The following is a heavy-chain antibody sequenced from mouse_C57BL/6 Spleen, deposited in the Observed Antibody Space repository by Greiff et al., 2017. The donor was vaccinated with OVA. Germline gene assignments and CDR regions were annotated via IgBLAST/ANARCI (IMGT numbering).Heavy chain of an antibody. J-gene: IGHJ3*01. Sequence: EVQLQQSGPGLVKPSQSLSLTCSVTGYSITSGYYWNWIRQFPGNKLEWMGYISYDGSNNYNPSLKNRISITRDTSKNQFFLKLNSVTTEDTATYYCARAAPWFAYWGQGTLVTVSA. V-gene: IGHV3-6*01. CDR3: ARAAPWFAY. CDR1: GYSITSGYY. CDR2: ISYDGSN.